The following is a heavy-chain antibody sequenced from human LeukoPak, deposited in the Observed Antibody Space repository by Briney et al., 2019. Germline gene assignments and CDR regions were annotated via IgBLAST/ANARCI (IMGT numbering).Heavy chain of an antibody. D-gene: IGHD6-6*01. J-gene: IGHJ4*02. V-gene: IGHV3-21*01. Sequence: GGSLRLSCAASGFTFNSYSMNWVRQAPGKGLERVSSISSSSSYIYYADSVKSRFTISRDNAKNSLYLQMNRLRAEDTAVYFCARDEKGYSSSGPADYWGQGTLVTVSS. CDR1: GFTFNSYS. CDR3: ARDEKGYSSSGPADY. CDR2: ISSSSSYI.